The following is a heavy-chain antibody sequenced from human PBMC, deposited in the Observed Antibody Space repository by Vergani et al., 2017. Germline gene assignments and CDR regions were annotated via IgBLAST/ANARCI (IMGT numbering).Heavy chain of an antibody. CDR3: ARVPLSGYYSYYYCMDV. CDR1: GGSISSGDYY. J-gene: IGHJ6*02. CDR2: NYYSGST. V-gene: IGHV4-30-4*08. D-gene: IGHD3-22*01. Sequence: QVQLQESGPGLVKPSQTLSLTCTVSGGSISSGDYYWSWLRQPPGKGLEWIGYNYYSGSTYYNPSLKSRVTISVDTSKNQFSLRQSSVTAAHTAVYYCARVPLSGYYSYYYCMDVWGQGTTVSVAS.